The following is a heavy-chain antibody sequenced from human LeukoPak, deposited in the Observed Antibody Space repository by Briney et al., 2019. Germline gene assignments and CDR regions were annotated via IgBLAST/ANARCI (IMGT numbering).Heavy chain of an antibody. V-gene: IGHV3-23*01. CDR1: GFTFRTYA. CDR3: ARWGNDYSQFDS. Sequence: GGSLRLSCAASGFTFRTYAMSWFRQAPGKGLQWVSAISESGGTTYYADSVKGRFTISRDNSKNTLFLQMNSLRTEDTAVYFCARWGNDYSQFDSWGQGTLVTVS. CDR2: ISESGGTT. J-gene: IGHJ4*02. D-gene: IGHD4-11*01.